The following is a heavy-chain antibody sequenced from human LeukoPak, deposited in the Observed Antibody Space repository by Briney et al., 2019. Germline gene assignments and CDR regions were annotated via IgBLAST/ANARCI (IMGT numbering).Heavy chain of an antibody. V-gene: IGHV4-30-4*01. Sequence: SETLSLTCTVSGGSISSGDYYWSWIRQPPGKGREWIGYIYYSGSTYYNPSLKSRVTISVDTSKNQFFLKLSSVSAADTAVYYCAREAYDCASGYHKYFDYWGQGTLVTVSS. D-gene: IGHD3-3*01. CDR3: AREAYDCASGYHKYFDY. J-gene: IGHJ4*02. CDR1: GGSISSGDYY. CDR2: IYYSGST.